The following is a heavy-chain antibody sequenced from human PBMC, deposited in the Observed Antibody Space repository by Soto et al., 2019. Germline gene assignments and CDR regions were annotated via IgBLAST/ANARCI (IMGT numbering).Heavy chain of an antibody. CDR2: ISSNGGST. D-gene: IGHD3-3*01. CDR1: GFTFSSYA. J-gene: IGHJ5*02. V-gene: IGHV3-64D*08. CDR3: VKGVDFWSGYYIPVWFDP. Sequence: GGSLRLSCSASGFTFSSYAMHWVRQAPGKGLEYVSAISSNGGSTYYADSVKGRFTISRDNSKNTLYLQMSSLRAEDTAVYYCVKGVDFWSGYYIPVWFDPWGQGTLVTVSS.